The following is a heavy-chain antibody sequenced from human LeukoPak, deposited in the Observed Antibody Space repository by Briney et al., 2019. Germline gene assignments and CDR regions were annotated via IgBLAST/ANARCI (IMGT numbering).Heavy chain of an antibody. V-gene: IGHV3-30*18. CDR3: AKDRPLGDSYYDGRGCGLDN. J-gene: IGHJ4*02. CDR2: ISYDGSNK. CDR1: GFTFRSYG. Sequence: PGRSLRLSCAASGFTFRSYGMHWVRQAPGKGLEWVAVISYDGSNKYYADSVKGRFTISRDNSQNTLYLQMNSLRVEDTAVYYCAKDRPLGDSYYDGRGCGLDNWGQGTLVTVSS. D-gene: IGHD3-22*01.